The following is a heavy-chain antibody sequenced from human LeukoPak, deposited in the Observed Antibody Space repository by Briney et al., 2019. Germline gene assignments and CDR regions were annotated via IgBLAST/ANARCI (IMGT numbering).Heavy chain of an antibody. J-gene: IGHJ5*02. V-gene: IGHV4-59*01. Sequence: SETLSLTCAVYGGSFSGYYWSWIRQPPGKGLEWIGYIYYSGSTNYNPSLKSRVTISVDTSKNQFSLKLSSVTAADTAVYYCARGTRYDSSGYYHWGQGTLVTVSS. D-gene: IGHD3-22*01. CDR3: ARGTRYDSSGYYH. CDR2: IYYSGST. CDR1: GGSFSGYY.